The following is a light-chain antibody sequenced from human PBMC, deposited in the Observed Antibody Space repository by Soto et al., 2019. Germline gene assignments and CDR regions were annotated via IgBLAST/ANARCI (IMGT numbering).Light chain of an antibody. Sequence: DIQMTQSPSTLSASVGDRVTITCRASQSINIWLAWYQQKPGKAPKVLIYDASTLESGVPSRFRGSGSGTEFTRSISDLQPYDFATYYCQQYNGYQYTFGQGTKLEIK. CDR1: QSINIW. J-gene: IGKJ2*01. CDR2: DAS. V-gene: IGKV1-5*01. CDR3: QQYNGYQYT.